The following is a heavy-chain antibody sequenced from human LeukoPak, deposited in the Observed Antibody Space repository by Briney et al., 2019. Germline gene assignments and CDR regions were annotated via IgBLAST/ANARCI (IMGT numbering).Heavy chain of an antibody. CDR2: INPNSGGS. CDR1: GYTFTSYY. V-gene: IGHV1-2*02. Sequence: ASVKVSCKASGYTFTSYYIHWMRQAPAQGLEWVGWINPNSGGSHYAQKFQGRVTMTRDTSINTGYMELTSLRTDDTAVYYCARGPRYGESGYNLGPYWGQGTLVTVSS. CDR3: ARGPRYGESGYNLGPY. J-gene: IGHJ4*02. D-gene: IGHD5-12*01.